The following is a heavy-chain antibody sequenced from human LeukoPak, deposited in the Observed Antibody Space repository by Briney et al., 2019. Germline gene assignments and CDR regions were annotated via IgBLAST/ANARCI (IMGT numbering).Heavy chain of an antibody. V-gene: IGHV3-23*01. J-gene: IGHJ4*02. Sequence: SGGSLRLSCAASGFTFSNYAMSWVRQAPGKGLEWVSTITGSGGSTYYADSVKGRFTISRDNSKNTLYLQMNSLRAEDTAVYYCAKDLGGHSSSFEKWGQGTLVTVSS. CDR1: GFTFSNYA. CDR3: AKDLGGHSSSFEK. CDR2: ITGSGGST. D-gene: IGHD6-13*01.